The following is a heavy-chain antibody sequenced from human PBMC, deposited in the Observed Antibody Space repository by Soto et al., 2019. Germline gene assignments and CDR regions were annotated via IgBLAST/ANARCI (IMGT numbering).Heavy chain of an antibody. D-gene: IGHD6-13*01. V-gene: IGHV3-30-3*01. CDR3: ASYLAAAGTEWYFDL. J-gene: IGHJ2*01. CDR2: ISYDGSNK. CDR1: GFTFSSYA. Sequence: QVQLVESGGGVVQPGRSLRLSCAASGFTFSSYAMHWVRQAPGKGLEWVAVISYDGSNKYYADSVKGRFTISRDNSKNTLYLQMNSLRAEDTAVYYGASYLAAAGTEWYFDLWGRGTLVTVSS.